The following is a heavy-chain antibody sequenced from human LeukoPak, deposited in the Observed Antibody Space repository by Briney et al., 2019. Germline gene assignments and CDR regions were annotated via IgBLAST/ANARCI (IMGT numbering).Heavy chain of an antibody. V-gene: IGHV3-33*01. D-gene: IGHD1-26*01. J-gene: IGHJ4*02. CDR2: IWYDGSNK. CDR3: ARDLESGSYEHYFDY. Sequence: GGSLRLSCAASGFTFSSYGMHWVRQAPGKGLEWVAVIWYDGSNKYYADSVKGRFTISRDNSKNTLFLQMNSLRAEDTAVYYCARDLESGSYEHYFDYWGQGTLVTVTS. CDR1: GFTFSSYG.